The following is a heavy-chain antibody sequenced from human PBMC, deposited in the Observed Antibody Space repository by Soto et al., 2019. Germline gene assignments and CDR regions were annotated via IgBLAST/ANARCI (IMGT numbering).Heavy chain of an antibody. V-gene: IGHV3-11*05. CDR1: GFTFSAVY. J-gene: IGHJ4*02. CDR2: ISSSGTSA. CDR3: ARDRGAVTGPYFDY. D-gene: IGHD6-19*01. Sequence: QVQLEESGGGLVKPGGSLRLSCAASGFTFSAVYMSWIRQAPNKGLEYISYISSSGTSANYAASVKGRFTISRDNAKNPLNLQTNSLRAEDTAVYSCARDRGAVTGPYFDYWGQGALVTVSS.